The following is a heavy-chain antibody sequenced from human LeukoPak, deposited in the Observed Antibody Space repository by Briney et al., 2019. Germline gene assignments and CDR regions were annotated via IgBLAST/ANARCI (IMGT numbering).Heavy chain of an antibody. J-gene: IGHJ6*02. CDR3: AAPNYYYGMDV. V-gene: IGHV3-23*01. CDR2: ISGSGGST. Sequence: GSLRLSFAASGFTFSSYAMSLVRQAPGKGLEWVSAISGSGGSTYYADSVKGRFTISRDNSKNTLYLQMNSLRAEDTAVYYCAAPNYYYGMDVWGQGTTVTVSS. CDR1: GFTFSSYA.